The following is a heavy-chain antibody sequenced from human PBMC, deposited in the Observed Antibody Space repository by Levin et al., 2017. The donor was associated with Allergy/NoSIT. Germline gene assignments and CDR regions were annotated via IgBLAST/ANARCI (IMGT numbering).Heavy chain of an antibody. CDR1: GFTFSSYA. CDR3: AKVPRRGNYYGSGSYFFWFDP. V-gene: IGHV3-23*01. J-gene: IGHJ5*02. CDR2: ISGSGGST. D-gene: IGHD3-10*01. Sequence: GGSLRLSCAASGFTFSSYAMSWVRQAPGKGLEWVSAISGSGGSTYYADSVKGRFTISRDNSKNTLYLQMNSLRAEDTAVYYCAKVPRRGNYYGSGSYFFWFDPWGQGTLVTVSS.